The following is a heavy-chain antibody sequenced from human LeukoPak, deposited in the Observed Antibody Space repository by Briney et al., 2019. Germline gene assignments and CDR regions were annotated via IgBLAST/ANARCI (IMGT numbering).Heavy chain of an antibody. J-gene: IGHJ2*01. CDR3: ARDPREEVVGATSYWYFDL. CDR1: GGSISSYY. V-gene: IGHV4-59*01. D-gene: IGHD1-26*01. Sequence: SETLSLTCTVSGGSISSYYWSWIRQPPGKGLEWIGYIYYSGSTNYNPSLKSRVTISVDTSKNQFSLKLSSVTAADTAVYYCARDPREEVVGATSYWYFDLWGRGTLVTVSP. CDR2: IYYSGST.